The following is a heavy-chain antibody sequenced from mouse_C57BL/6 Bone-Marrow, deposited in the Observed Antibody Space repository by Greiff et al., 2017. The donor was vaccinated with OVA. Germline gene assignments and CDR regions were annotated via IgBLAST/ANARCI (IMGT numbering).Heavy chain of an antibody. Sequence: QLQQPGAALVKPGASVKMSCQASGYTFTSYWITWVKQRPGQGLEWIGDIYPGSGSTNYNEKFKSKATLTVDTSSSTAYTQLSSLTSEDSAVSYCARCYYGPSWFAYWGPGTLVTVSA. D-gene: IGHD1-1*01. CDR2: IYPGSGST. CDR1: GYTFTSYW. V-gene: IGHV1-55*01. J-gene: IGHJ3*01. CDR3: ARCYYGPSWFAY.